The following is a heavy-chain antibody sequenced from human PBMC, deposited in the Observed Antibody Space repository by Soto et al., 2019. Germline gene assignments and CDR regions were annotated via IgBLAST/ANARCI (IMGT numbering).Heavy chain of an antibody. Sequence: EAQLVESGGGLVQPGGSLTLSCAASGFTFSDYSIFWVRQAPGKGLEWVSCISSASRAIYYADSVKGRFPVSRDNAANSLYLQMSSLTDADTALYYGARSPDYYGSVRLRGYYNMDVWGQVTTVTVSS. CDR2: ISSASRAI. V-gene: IGHV3-48*02. CDR1: GFTFSDYS. CDR3: ARSPDYYGSVRLRGYYNMDV. D-gene: IGHD3-10*01. J-gene: IGHJ6*02.